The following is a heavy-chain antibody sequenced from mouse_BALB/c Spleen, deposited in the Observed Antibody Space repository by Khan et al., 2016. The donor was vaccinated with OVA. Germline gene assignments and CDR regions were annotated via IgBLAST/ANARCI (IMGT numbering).Heavy chain of an antibody. CDR2: IWSDGST. J-gene: IGHJ4*01. CDR3: ARQPYYHYNIMDY. V-gene: IGHV2-6-1*01. Sequence: QVQLKESGPGLVAPSQSLSITCTISGFSLTNYGVHWVRQPQGKGLEWLVVIWSDGSTTYNSALKSRLTISKDNSNSQVFLKMNSLQTDDTAMYFCARQPYYHYNIMDYWGQGTSVTVSS. D-gene: IGHD2-10*01. CDR1: GFSLTNYG.